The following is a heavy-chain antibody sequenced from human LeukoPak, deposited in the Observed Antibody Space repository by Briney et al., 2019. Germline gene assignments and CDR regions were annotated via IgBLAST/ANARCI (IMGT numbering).Heavy chain of an antibody. CDR3: ARGHSEAYYDILTALIFFDY. V-gene: IGHV3-20*04. J-gene: IGHJ4*02. CDR2: INWNGGST. CDR1: GFTFDDYG. D-gene: IGHD3-9*01. Sequence: GGSLRLSCAASGFTFDDYGMSWVRQAPGKGLEWVSGINWNGGSTGYADSVKGRFTISRDNAKNSLYLQMNSLRAEDTALYYCARGHSEAYYDILTALIFFDYWGQGTLVTVSS.